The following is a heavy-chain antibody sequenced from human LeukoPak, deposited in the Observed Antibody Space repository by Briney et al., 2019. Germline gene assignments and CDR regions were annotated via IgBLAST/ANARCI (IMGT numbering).Heavy chain of an antibody. J-gene: IGHJ6*03. D-gene: IGHD3-10*01. V-gene: IGHV4-61*02. CDR3: ARGSTDNVLLWFGELKLYYYYYYMDV. Sequence: SETLSLTCTVSGGSISSGSYYWSWIRQPAGKGLEWIGRIYTSGSTNYNPSLKSRVTISVDTSKNQFSLKLSSVTAADTAVYYCARGSTDNVLLWFGELKLYYYYYYMDVWGKGTTVTISS. CDR1: GGSISSGSYY. CDR2: IYTSGST.